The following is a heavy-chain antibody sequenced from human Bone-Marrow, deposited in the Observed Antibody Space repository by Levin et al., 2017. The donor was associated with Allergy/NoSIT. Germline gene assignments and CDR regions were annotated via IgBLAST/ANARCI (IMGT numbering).Heavy chain of an antibody. CDR1: GFTFSSYS. J-gene: IGHJ4*02. D-gene: IGHD1-26*01. V-gene: IGHV3-21*01. CDR2: ISSSSSYI. Sequence: SCAASGFTFSSYSMNWVRQAPGKGLEWVSSISSSSSYIYYADSVKGRFTISRDNAKNSLYLQMNSLRAEDTAVYYCARDQNSGSDGVFDYWGQGTLVTVSS. CDR3: ARDQNSGSDGVFDY.